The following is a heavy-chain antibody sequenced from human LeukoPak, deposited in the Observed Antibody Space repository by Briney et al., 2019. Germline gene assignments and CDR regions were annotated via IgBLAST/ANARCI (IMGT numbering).Heavy chain of an antibody. J-gene: IGHJ3*02. D-gene: IGHD3-22*01. CDR1: GYTFTSYG. Sequence: GASVKVSCKASGYTFTSYGISWVRQAPGQGLEWMGWISAYNGNTNYAQKLQGRVTMTTDTSTSTAYMELRSLRSDDTAVYYCASFLSGERKGRYYDRGGAFDIWGQGTMVTVSS. V-gene: IGHV1-18*01. CDR3: ASFLSGERKGRYYDRGGAFDI. CDR2: ISAYNGNT.